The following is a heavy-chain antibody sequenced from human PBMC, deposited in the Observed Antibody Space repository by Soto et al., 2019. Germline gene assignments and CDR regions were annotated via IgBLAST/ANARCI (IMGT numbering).Heavy chain of an antibody. CDR1: GFTFSSYA. J-gene: IGHJ3*02. CDR3: AKFYLEYNQQLVRSYAFDI. CDR2: ISGSGGST. V-gene: IGHV3-23*01. D-gene: IGHD6-13*01. Sequence: EVQLLESGGGLVQPGGSLRLSCAASGFTFSSYAMSWVRQAPGKGLEWVSAISGSGGSTYYADSVKGRFTISRDNAKNTLYLQMTSLRAEDTAVYYCAKFYLEYNQQLVRSYAFDIWGQGTMVTVSS.